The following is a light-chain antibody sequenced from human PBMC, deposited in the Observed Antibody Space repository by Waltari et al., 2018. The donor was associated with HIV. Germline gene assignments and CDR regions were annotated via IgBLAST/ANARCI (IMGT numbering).Light chain of an antibody. J-gene: IGKJ5*01. CDR3: QQYGLSPIT. V-gene: IGKV3-20*01. Sequence: EIVLTQSPGTLSLSPGERATLSCTASESVDTRHLAWYQQKPGQPPRLLIYRISNRATGIPDRFDGSGSGTDFTLTFSRLEPEDFAVYYCQQYGLSPITFGQGTRLEIK. CDR1: ESVDTRH. CDR2: RIS.